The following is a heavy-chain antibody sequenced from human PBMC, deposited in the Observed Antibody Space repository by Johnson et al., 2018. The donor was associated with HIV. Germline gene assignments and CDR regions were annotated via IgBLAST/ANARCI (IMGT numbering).Heavy chain of an antibody. D-gene: IGHD1-26*01. J-gene: IGHJ3*01. Sequence: VQLVESGGGLIQPGGSLRLSCAASGFTFSIYWMSWVRQAPGKGLEWVANIKEDGSEEYYVDSVEGRLTVSRDNAKNSLYLQINSVRAEATAVYYCAREAGGSYPDAFDFWGQGTMVTVSS. CDR1: GFTFSIYW. CDR3: AREAGGSYPDAFDF. CDR2: IKEDGSEE. V-gene: IGHV3-7*01.